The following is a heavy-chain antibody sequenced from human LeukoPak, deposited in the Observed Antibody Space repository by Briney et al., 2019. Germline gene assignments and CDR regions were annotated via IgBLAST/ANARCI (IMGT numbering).Heavy chain of an antibody. CDR3: ARLSGIAVAGTPN. Sequence: SETLSLTCAVSGYSISSGYYWGWIRPPPGKGLEWIGSIYHSGSTYYNPSLKSRVTISVDTSKNQFSLKLSSVTAADTAVYYCARLSGIAVAGTPNWGQGTLVTVSS. V-gene: IGHV4-38-2*01. D-gene: IGHD6-19*01. CDR1: GYSISSGYY. J-gene: IGHJ4*02. CDR2: IYHSGST.